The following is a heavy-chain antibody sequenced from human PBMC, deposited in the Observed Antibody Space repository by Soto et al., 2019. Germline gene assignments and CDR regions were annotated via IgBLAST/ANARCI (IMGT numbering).Heavy chain of an antibody. CDR2: IYNSGST. CDR1: GGSINNVGYY. J-gene: IGHJ5*01. V-gene: IGHV4-31*03. D-gene: IGHD3-10*01. CDR3: AREEVAYYGSGSYNWFDS. Sequence: SETLSLTCTVSGGSINNVGYYWSWIRQHPGEGLEWIGYIYNSGSTYYNPSLKSRITISVDTSKNQFSLKLSSVTVADTAVYYCAREEVAYYGSGSYNWFDSWGQGSLVTVS.